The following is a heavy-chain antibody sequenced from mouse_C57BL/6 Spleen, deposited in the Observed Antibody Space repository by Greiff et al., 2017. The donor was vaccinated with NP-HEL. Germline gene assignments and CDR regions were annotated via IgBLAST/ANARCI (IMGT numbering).Heavy chain of an antibody. CDR1: GYTFTSYW. CDR2: IDPSDSYT. V-gene: IGHV1-69*01. CDR3: ARRCDYGREYFDV. Sequence: VQLQQSGAELVMPGASVKLSCKASGYTFTSYWMHWVKQRPGQGLEWIGEIDPSDSYTNYNQKFKGKSTLTVDKSSSTAYMQLSSLTSEDSAVYYCARRCDYGREYFDVWGTGTTVTVSS. J-gene: IGHJ1*03. D-gene: IGHD2-4*01.